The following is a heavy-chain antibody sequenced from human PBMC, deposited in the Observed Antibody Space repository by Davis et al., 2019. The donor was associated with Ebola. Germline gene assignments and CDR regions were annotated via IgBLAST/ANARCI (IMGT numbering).Heavy chain of an antibody. CDR1: GYTVTSYG. Sequence: ASVTVSCKASGYTVTSYGISWVRQAPGQGLEWMGWISAYNGNTNYAQKLQGRVTMTTDTSTSTAYMELRSLRSDDTAVYYCARGSCSSTSCYYDPWGQGTLVTVSS. V-gene: IGHV1-18*01. CDR3: ARGSCSSTSCYYDP. CDR2: ISAYNGNT. J-gene: IGHJ5*02. D-gene: IGHD2-2*01.